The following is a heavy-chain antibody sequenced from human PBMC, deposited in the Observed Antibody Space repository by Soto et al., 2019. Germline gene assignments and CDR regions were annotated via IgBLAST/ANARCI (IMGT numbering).Heavy chain of an antibody. CDR2: IIPIFGTA. D-gene: IGHD1-26*01. Sequence: QVQLVQSGAEVKKPGSSVKVSCKASGGTFSSYAISWVRQAPGQGLEWMGGIIPIFGTADYAQKFQGRVTLXADESTSTAYMELSSLRSEDTALYYCASVLVGATYYYGMDVWGQGTTVTVSS. CDR1: GGTFSSYA. J-gene: IGHJ6*02. CDR3: ASVLVGATYYYGMDV. V-gene: IGHV1-69*12.